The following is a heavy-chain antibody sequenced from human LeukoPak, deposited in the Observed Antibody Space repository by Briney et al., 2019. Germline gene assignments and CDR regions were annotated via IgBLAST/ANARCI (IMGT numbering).Heavy chain of an antibody. J-gene: IGHJ5*02. Sequence: ASVKVSCKASGYTFIDYYMHWVRQAPGQGLEWMEIINPSGGSTSYAQKFQGRVTTTRDTSTSTVYMELSSLRFEDTAVYYCARDHDYGDYVPDTNWFDPWGQGTLVTVSS. CDR3: ARDHDYGDYVPDTNWFDP. CDR2: INPSGGST. D-gene: IGHD4-17*01. CDR1: GYTFIDYY. V-gene: IGHV1-46*01.